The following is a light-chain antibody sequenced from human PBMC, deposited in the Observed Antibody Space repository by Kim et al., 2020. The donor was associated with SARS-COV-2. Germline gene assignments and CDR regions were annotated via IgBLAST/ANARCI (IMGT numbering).Light chain of an antibody. CDR1: ALPKQY. CDR3: QSADSSGTYGV. V-gene: IGLV3-25*03. CDR2: KDS. J-gene: IGLJ3*02. Sequence: PGRTARITCSGDALPKQYAYWYQQKPGQAPVLVIYKDSERPSGIPERFSGSSSGTTVTLTISGVQAEDEADYYCQSADSSGTYGVFGGGTQLTVL.